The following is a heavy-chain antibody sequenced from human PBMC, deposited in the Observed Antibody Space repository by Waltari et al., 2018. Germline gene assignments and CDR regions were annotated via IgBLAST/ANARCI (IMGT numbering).Heavy chain of an antibody. CDR3: TRRRAAAGTAPDWVFDY. Sequence: EVQLVESGGGLVQPGRSLRLSCTASGFTFGDYAMSWFRQAPGKGLEWVGFIRSKAYGGTTEYAASVKGRFTISRDDSKSIAYLQMNSLKTEDTAVYYCTRRRAAAGTAPDWVFDYWGQGTLVTVSS. CDR2: IRSKAYGGTT. V-gene: IGHV3-49*03. D-gene: IGHD6-13*01. J-gene: IGHJ4*02. CDR1: GFTFGDYA.